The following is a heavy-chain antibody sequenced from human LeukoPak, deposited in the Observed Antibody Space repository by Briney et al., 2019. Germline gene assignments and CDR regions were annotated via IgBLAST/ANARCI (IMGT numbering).Heavy chain of an antibody. Sequence: PSETLSLTCTVSGGSISSGDYYWSWIRQPPGKGLEWIGYIYYSGSTYYNPSLKSRVTISVDTSKNQFSLKLSSVTAADTAVYYCARHRKILTAGIDWFDPWGQGTLVTVSS. CDR1: GGSISSGDYY. D-gene: IGHD6-13*01. CDR2: IYYSGST. J-gene: IGHJ5*02. CDR3: ARHRKILTAGIDWFDP. V-gene: IGHV4-30-4*01.